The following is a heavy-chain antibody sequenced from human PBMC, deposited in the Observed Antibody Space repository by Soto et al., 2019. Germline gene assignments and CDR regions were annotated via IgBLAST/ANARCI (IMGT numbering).Heavy chain of an antibody. D-gene: IGHD3-9*01. J-gene: IGHJ4*02. Sequence: SETLSLTCAVYGGSFSGYYWSWIRQPPGKGLEWIGEINHSGSTNYSPSLKSRVTISVDTSKNQFSLKLSSVTAADTAVYYCARGGRSYDILTGSRGLDYWGQGTLVTVSS. V-gene: IGHV4-34*01. CDR1: GGSFSGYY. CDR3: ARGGRSYDILTGSRGLDY. CDR2: INHSGST.